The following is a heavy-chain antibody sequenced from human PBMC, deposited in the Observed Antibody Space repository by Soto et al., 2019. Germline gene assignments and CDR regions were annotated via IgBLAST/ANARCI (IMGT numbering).Heavy chain of an antibody. CDR2: IYPGDSDT. CDR1: GYSFTSYW. Sequence: PGESLKISCKGSGYSFTSYWIGWVRQMPGKGLKWMGIIYPGDSDTRYSPSFQGQVTISADKSISTAYLQWSSLKASDTAMYYCASRAEYCSGGSCYTDYWGQGTLVTVSS. J-gene: IGHJ4*02. V-gene: IGHV5-51*01. D-gene: IGHD2-15*01. CDR3: ASRAEYCSGGSCYTDY.